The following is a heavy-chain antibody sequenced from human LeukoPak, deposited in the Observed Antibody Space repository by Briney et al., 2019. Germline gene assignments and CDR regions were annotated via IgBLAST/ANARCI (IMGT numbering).Heavy chain of an antibody. CDR1: GFTVSNNY. D-gene: IGHD5-18*01. CDR2: IYSGGAT. V-gene: IGHV3-53*01. J-gene: IGHJ4*02. Sequence: PGESLRLSCAASGFTVSNNYMSWVRQAPGKGLEWVSVIYSGGATFYADSVKGRFTISRDSSKNTLFLQMNSLRPEDTAVYYCAKDRAYTYGYSYYFDYWGQGTLVTVFS. CDR3: AKDRAYTYGYSYYFDY.